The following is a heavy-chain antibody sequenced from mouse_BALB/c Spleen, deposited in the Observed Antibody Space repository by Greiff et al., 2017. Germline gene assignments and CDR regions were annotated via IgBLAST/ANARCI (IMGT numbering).Heavy chain of an antibody. CDR3: SYGNYWYFDV. V-gene: IGHV10-1*02. CDR2: IRSKSNNYAT. CDR1: GFTFNTYA. Sequence: EVQLVESGGGLVQPKGSLKLSCAASGFTFNTYAMNWVRQAPGKGLEWVARIRSKSNNYATYYADSVKDRFTISRDDSQSMLYLQMNNLKTEDTAMYYCSYGNYWYFDVWGAGTTVTVSS. D-gene: IGHD2-1*01. J-gene: IGHJ1*01.